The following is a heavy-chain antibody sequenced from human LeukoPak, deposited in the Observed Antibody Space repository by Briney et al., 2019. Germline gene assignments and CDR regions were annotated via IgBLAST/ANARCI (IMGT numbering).Heavy chain of an antibody. J-gene: IGHJ5*01. V-gene: IGHV6-1*01. Sequence: SQTVSLTYAICGDSVSRQSAAWNSIRQSPSRGLEWLGRTYYRSKWYNDYAVSVESRITINPDTSKNQFSLQLNSVTPEDTAVYYCARGELLQLNLFDSWGRGTLVTVSS. CDR2: TYYRSKWYN. CDR1: GDSVSRQSAA. CDR3: ARGELLQLNLFDS. D-gene: IGHD1-26*01.